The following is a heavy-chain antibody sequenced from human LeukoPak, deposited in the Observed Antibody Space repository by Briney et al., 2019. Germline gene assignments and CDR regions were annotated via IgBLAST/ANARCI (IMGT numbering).Heavy chain of an antibody. CDR1: GIIFSNYW. CDR2: INRDGSST. Sequence: PGGSLRLSCAASGIIFSNYWMHWVRQAPGKGLVWVSRINRDGSSTSYADSVKGRFTISRDNSKNTLYLQMNSLRAEDTAVYYCARFIAAPYYFDYWGRGALVTVSS. J-gene: IGHJ4*02. V-gene: IGHV3-74*01. D-gene: IGHD6-13*01. CDR3: ARFIAAPYYFDY.